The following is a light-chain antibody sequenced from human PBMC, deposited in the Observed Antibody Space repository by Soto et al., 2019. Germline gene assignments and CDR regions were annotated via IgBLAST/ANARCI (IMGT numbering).Light chain of an antibody. CDR1: SSDVGSYNF. V-gene: IGLV2-14*03. Sequence: SALTQPASVSGSPGQSITISCTGTSSDVGSYNFVSWYQQYPGKAPKLVIYDVTNRPSGVSDRFSGSKSGNTASLTISGLQAEDEANYYCNSYTTSSTSVFGGGTKVTVL. CDR2: DVT. J-gene: IGLJ3*02. CDR3: NSYTTSSTSV.